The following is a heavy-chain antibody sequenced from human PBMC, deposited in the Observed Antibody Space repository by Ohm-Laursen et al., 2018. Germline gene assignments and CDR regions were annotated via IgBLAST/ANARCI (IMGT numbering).Heavy chain of an antibody. CDR3: ARDPVRGLTDY. CDR1: GFTFTGYE. CDR2: ISSSGSTI. D-gene: IGHD3-16*01. V-gene: IGHV3-48*03. Sequence: GSLRLSCAATGFTFTGYEMNWVRQAPGKGLEWVSYISSSGSTIHYADSVKGRFTISRDNAKNSLYLQMNSLRAEDTAVYHCARDPVRGLTDYWGQGTLVTVSS. J-gene: IGHJ4*02.